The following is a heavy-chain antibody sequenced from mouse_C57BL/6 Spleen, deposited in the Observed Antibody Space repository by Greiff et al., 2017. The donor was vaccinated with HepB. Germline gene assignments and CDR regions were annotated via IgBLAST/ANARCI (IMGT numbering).Heavy chain of an antibody. Sequence: VQLQQSGAELMKPGASVKLSCKATGYTFTGYWIEWVKQRPGHGLEWIGEILPGSGSTNYNEKFKGKATFTADTSSNTAYMQLSSLTTEDSAIYYCASSYYSNYERFFYAMDYWGQGTSVTVSS. V-gene: IGHV1-9*01. D-gene: IGHD2-5*01. CDR1: GYTFTGYW. CDR2: ILPGSGST. J-gene: IGHJ4*01. CDR3: ASSYYSNYERFFYAMDY.